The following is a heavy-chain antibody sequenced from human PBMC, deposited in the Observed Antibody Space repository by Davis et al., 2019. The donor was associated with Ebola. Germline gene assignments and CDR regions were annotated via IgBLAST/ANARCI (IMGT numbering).Heavy chain of an antibody. CDR2: IIPVFRTA. V-gene: IGHV1-69*06. D-gene: IGHD4-23*01. J-gene: IGHJ4*02. CDR3: ARDLEATVVGPNGY. Sequence: AASVKVSCKASGYTFTSYAMHWVRQAPGQRLEWMGGIIPVFRTANYAQKFQGRVTITADKSTSTAYMELSSLRSEDTAVYYCARDLEATVVGPNGYWGQGTLVTVSS. CDR1: GYTFTSYA.